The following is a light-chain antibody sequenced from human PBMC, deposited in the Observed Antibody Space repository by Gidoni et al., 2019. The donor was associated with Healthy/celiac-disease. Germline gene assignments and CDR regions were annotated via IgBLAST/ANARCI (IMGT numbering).Light chain of an antibody. CDR1: QSVSSN. J-gene: IGKJ4*01. Sequence: EIVMTQSPDTLSVSPGERATLSCRASQSVSSNLAWYQQTPGQAPRLLIYGASTRATGIPARFSGSGSGTEFTLTISSLQSEDFAVYYCQQYNNWPPLTFGGGTKVEIK. CDR3: QQYNNWPPLT. CDR2: GAS. V-gene: IGKV3-15*01.